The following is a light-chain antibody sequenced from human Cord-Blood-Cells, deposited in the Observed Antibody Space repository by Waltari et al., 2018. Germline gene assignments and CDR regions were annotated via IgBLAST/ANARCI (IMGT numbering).Light chain of an antibody. Sequence: DIQMTQSTSSLSASVGDRVTITCRASQSISSYLNWYQQIPGKAPKLLIYAASSLQSGVPSMFSGSGSGTDFTLAISSLQPEDFATYYCQQSYSTPYTFCQGTKLESK. V-gene: IGKV1-39*01. CDR3: QQSYSTPYT. CDR2: AAS. CDR1: QSISSY. J-gene: IGKJ2*01.